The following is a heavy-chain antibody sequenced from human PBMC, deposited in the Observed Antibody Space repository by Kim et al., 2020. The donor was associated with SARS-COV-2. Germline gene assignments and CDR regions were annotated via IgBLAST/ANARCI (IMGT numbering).Heavy chain of an antibody. CDR1: GFTFSDHW. Sequence: GGSLRLSCAASGFTFSDHWMHWVRQAPGKGPVWVLRINADRSVIEYAASVKGRFTISRDNAKSTLDLQMNSLRPEDTAVYYCARGSGSYGFDSWGQGILVAVSS. J-gene: IGHJ4*02. CDR3: ARGSGSYGFDS. CDR2: INADRSVI. D-gene: IGHD1-26*01. V-gene: IGHV3-74*01.